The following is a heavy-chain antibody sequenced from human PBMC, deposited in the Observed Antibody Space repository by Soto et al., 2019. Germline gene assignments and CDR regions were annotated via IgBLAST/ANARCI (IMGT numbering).Heavy chain of an antibody. V-gene: IGHV3-15*07. D-gene: IGHD1-1*01. CDR2: IKSKTDGGTT. CDR3: TTGRDDLLY. J-gene: IGHJ4*02. Sequence: EVQLVESGGGLVKPGGSLRLSCAVSGFTFSKVWMNWVRQAPGKGLEWVGRIKSKTDGGTTDYAAAVKGRFTITRDDSKDTLYLQMNSLNTEDTAVYFFTTGRDDLLYWGQGTRVTVSS. CDR1: GFTFSKVW.